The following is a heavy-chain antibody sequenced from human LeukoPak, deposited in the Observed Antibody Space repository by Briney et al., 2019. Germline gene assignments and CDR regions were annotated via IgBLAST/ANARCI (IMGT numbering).Heavy chain of an antibody. CDR1: GGSFSGYY. D-gene: IGHD3-22*01. V-gene: IGHV4-34*01. CDR2: INHSGST. Sequence: PSETLSLTCAVYGGSFSGYYWSWIRQPPGKGLEWIGEINHSGSTNYNPSLKSRVTISVDTSKNRFSLKLSSVTAADTAVYYCARHVVAVGFDYWGQGTLVTVSS. CDR3: ARHVVAVGFDY. J-gene: IGHJ4*02.